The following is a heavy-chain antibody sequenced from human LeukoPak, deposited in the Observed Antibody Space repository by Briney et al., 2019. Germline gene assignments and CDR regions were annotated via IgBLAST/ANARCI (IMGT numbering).Heavy chain of an antibody. Sequence: SETLSLTCTVSGGSISSYYWSWIRQPPGKGLEWIGNIYYSGSTNYNPSLKSRVTISVDTSKNQFSLRLTSVAAADTAMYYCARTTVTFAGTSTFDSWGQGTLVTVSS. CDR3: ARTTVTFAGTSTFDS. J-gene: IGHJ4*02. V-gene: IGHV4-59*01. D-gene: IGHD4-17*01. CDR1: GGSISSYY. CDR2: IYYSGST.